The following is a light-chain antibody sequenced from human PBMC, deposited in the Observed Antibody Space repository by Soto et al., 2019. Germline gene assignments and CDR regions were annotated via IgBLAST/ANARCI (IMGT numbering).Light chain of an antibody. V-gene: IGKV1-9*01. J-gene: IGKJ1*01. CDR2: AAS. CDR3: QHYNSYSEA. CDR1: QGISSY. Sequence: NQLTQSPASLSSSVGDRVTITCRASQGISSYLAWYQQKPGKAPKLLIYAASTLQSGVPSRFSGSGSGTEFTLTISSLQPDDFATYYCQHYNSYSEAFGQGTKVDIK.